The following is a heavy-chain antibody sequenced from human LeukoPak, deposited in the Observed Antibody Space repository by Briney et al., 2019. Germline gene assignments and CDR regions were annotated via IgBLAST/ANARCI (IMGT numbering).Heavy chain of an antibody. D-gene: IGHD2-15*01. CDR2: IKQDGSEK. J-gene: IGHJ4*02. Sequence: GGSLRLSCAVSGFSFSHYWMSWVRQAPGKGLEWVANIKQDGSEKYYVDSVKGRFTISRDNAQNSLYLQMNSLRAEDTAVYYWSRRGSPGDYWGQGTLVTVSS. V-gene: IGHV3-7*01. CDR3: SRRGSPGDY. CDR1: GFSFSHYW.